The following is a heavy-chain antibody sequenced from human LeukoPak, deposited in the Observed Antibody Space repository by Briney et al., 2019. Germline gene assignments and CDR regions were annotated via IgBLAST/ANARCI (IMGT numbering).Heavy chain of an antibody. CDR3: AKGSSEG. CDR2: IRPDGSNK. V-gene: IGHV3-30*02. D-gene: IGHD3-22*01. J-gene: IGHJ4*02. CDR1: GFPFSTYG. Sequence: PGGSLRLSCAASGFPFSTYGMHWVPQAPGQGQERVPFIRPDGSNKYYADSVKGRFTILSDNSNNTLYLQMNSLRAEDTAVYYCAKGSSEGWGQGTLVTVSS.